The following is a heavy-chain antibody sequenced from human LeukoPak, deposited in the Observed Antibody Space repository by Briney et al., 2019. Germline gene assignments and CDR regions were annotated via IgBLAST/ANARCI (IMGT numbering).Heavy chain of an antibody. J-gene: IGHJ4*02. D-gene: IGHD1-1*01. CDR2: VKSRTDGGST. V-gene: IGHV3-15*01. Sequence: GGSLRLPWTTSGFSFRDAYMSWVRQAPGKGLEWVGRVKSRTDGGSTDYAGPVKGRFSISRADSKNIVYLQMDSMKPDDTAVYYCTTDRMTRNGFFDHWGQGMQVIVSS. CDR1: GFSFRDAY. CDR3: TTDRMTRNGFFDH.